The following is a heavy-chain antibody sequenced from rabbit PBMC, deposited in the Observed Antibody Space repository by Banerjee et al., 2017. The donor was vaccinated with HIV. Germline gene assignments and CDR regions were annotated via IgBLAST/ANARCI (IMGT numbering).Heavy chain of an antibody. J-gene: IGHJ4*01. Sequence: QLVESGGGLVQPGGSLKLSCKASGFAVNTYYMNWVRQAPGKGLEWIGYIDPVFGVTYYATWVNGRFTISSHNAQNTLYLQLNSLTAADTATYFCARDGAGNTYFNLWGQGTLVTVS. CDR1: GFAVNTYY. V-gene: IGHV1S7*01. CDR2: IDPVFGVT. D-gene: IGHD8-1*01. CDR3: ARDGAGNTYFNL.